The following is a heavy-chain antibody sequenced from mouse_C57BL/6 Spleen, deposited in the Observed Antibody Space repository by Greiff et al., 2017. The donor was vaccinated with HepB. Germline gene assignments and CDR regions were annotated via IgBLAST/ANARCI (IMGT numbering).Heavy chain of an antibody. CDR3: APNWSWFAY. CDR2: IHPNSGST. Sequence: QVHVKQPGAELVKPGASVKLSCKASGYTFTSYWMHWVKQRPGQGLEWIGMIHPNSGSTNYNEKFKSKATLTVDKSSSTAYMQLSSLTSEDSAVYYCAPNWSWFAYWGQGTLVTVSA. CDR1: GYTFTSYW. J-gene: IGHJ3*01. D-gene: IGHD4-1*01. V-gene: IGHV1-64*01.